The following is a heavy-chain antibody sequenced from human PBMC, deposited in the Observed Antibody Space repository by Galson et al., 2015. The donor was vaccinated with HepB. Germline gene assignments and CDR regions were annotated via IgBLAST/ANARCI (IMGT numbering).Heavy chain of an antibody. Sequence: SLRLSCAASGFNFRRYWMNWVRQAPGKGLEWVAKIKQDGGERYYVDSVKGRFTISRDNAKNSLYLQMNSLRDEDTAVYYCAREGDYVWGSYVDYWGQGTLVTVSS. CDR2: IKQDGGER. CDR3: AREGDYVWGSYVDY. V-gene: IGHV3-7*03. CDR1: GFNFRRYW. J-gene: IGHJ4*02. D-gene: IGHD3-16*01.